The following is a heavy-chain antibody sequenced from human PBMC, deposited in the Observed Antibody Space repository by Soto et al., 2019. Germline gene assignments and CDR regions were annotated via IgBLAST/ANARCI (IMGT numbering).Heavy chain of an antibody. J-gene: IGHJ3*02. CDR3: ARDGDSSSPFDI. CDR2: INPNSGGT. CDR1: GYTFTGNY. Sequence: QVQLVQSGAEVKKPGASVKVSCKASGYTFTGNYMHWVRQAPGQGLEWMGWINPNSGGTNYAQKFKGRVTVTRDTSISTAYMEMRRLRSDDTAVYYCARDGDSSSPFDIWGQGTMVTVSS. V-gene: IGHV1-2*02. D-gene: IGHD6-6*01.